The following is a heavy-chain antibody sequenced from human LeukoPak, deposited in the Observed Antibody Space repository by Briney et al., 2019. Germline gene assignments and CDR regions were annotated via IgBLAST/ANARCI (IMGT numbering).Heavy chain of an antibody. CDR3: ARSTDFWSGYFDY. Sequence: GESLKISCKGSGHSFTNYWIGWVRQMSGKGLEWMGIIYPDDSDTRYSPSFEGQVTISADKSISTAYLQWSSLKASDTAMYYCARSTDFWSGYFDYRGQGTLVTVSS. CDR1: GHSFTNYW. D-gene: IGHD3-3*01. J-gene: IGHJ4*02. V-gene: IGHV5-51*01. CDR2: IYPDDSDT.